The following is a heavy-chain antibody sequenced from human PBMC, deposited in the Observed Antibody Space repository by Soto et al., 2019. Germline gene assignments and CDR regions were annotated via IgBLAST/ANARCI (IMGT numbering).Heavy chain of an antibody. J-gene: IGHJ4*02. CDR1: GGSFSGYY. V-gene: IGHV4-34*01. CDR3: AREEPATAAIG. CDR2: INHSGST. Sequence: TSETLSLTCAVYGGSFSGYYWSWIRQPPGKGLEWIGEINHSGSTNYNPSLKSRVTISVDTSKNQFSLKLSSVTAADTAVYYCAREEPATAAIGWGQGTLVTVSS. D-gene: IGHD2-2*01.